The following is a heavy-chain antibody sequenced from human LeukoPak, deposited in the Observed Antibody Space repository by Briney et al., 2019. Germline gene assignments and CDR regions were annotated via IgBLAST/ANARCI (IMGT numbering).Heavy chain of an antibody. J-gene: IGHJ6*02. CDR1: GFTLDDYA. CDR3: AKDRVSRTGGSSWYYYYYVMDV. CDR2: ISGDGGST. D-gene: IGHD6-13*01. V-gene: IGHV3-43*02. Sequence: PGGSLRLSCAASGFTLDDYAMHWVRQAPGKGLEWVSLISGDGGSTYYADSVKGRFPISRYNSKNSLYLQMNSLRTEDTALYYCAKDRVSRTGGSSWYYYYYVMDVWGQGTTVTISS.